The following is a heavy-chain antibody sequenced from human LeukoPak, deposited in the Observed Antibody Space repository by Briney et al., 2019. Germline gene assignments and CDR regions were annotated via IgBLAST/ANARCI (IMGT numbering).Heavy chain of an antibody. CDR2: ISGSGGST. CDR3: AKNEEYSIARGAFDI. J-gene: IGHJ3*02. Sequence: GGSLRLSCAASGFAFSSYAMSWVRQAPGKGLEWVSAISGSGGSTYYADSVKGRFTISRDNSKNTLYLQMNSLRAEDTAVYYCAKNEEYSIARGAFDIWGQGTMVTVSS. D-gene: IGHD6-6*01. CDR1: GFAFSSYA. V-gene: IGHV3-23*01.